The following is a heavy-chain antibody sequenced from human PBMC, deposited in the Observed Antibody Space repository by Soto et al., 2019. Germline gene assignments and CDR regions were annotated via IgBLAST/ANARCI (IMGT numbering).Heavy chain of an antibody. J-gene: IGHJ4*02. CDR3: ARDQIPGPPDYCDY. CDR2: VYPDSVNI. V-gene: IGHV1-8*01. Sequence: ASVKVSCKASGYTFTSYDINWVRQATGQGLEWMGTVYPDSVNIGYAETVQGRVTISRDTSKNTLYLQMNSLRAEDTAVYYCARDQIPGPPDYCDYWGQGTLVTVSS. CDR1: GYTFTSYD.